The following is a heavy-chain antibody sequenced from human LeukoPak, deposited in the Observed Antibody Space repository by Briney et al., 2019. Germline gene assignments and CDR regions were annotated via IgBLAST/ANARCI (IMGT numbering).Heavy chain of an antibody. CDR2: IIPIFGTA. Sequence: SVKVSCKASGGTFSNYAISWVRQAPGQGLEWMGGIIPIFGTANYAQKFQGRVTTTTDESTSTAYMELSSLRSEDTAVYYCAIQGGYSSRLTLGGLFYWGQGTLVTVS. J-gene: IGHJ4*02. CDR3: AIQGGYSSRLTLGGLFY. CDR1: GGTFSNYA. V-gene: IGHV1-69*05. D-gene: IGHD6-13*01.